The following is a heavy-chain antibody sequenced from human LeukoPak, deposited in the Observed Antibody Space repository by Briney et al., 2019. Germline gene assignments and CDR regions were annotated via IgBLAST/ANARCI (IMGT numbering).Heavy chain of an antibody. CDR1: GFTFSSYW. D-gene: IGHD5-24*01. Sequence: GGALRLSCAASGFTFSSYWMHWVRQAPGKGLEWVANIKQHGSGKYYVDSVKGRFTISRDNARNSLYLQMNSLRAEDTAVYYCARQFAMNFDYWGQGNLVTVSS. CDR3: ARQFAMNFDY. V-gene: IGHV3-7*01. J-gene: IGHJ4*02. CDR2: IKQHGSGK.